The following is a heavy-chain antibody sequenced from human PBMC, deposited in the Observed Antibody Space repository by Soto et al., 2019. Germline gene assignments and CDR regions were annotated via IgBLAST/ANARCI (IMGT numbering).Heavy chain of an antibody. CDR1: GFTFSSYA. V-gene: IGHV3-23*01. CDR3: ATSPVVVAVYGYYYYMDV. Sequence: GGSLRLSCAASGFTFSSYAMSWVRQAPGKGLEWVSAISGSGGSTYYADSVKGRFTISRDNSKNTLYLQMNSLRAEDTAVYYCATSPVVVAVYGYYYYMDVWGKGTTVTVSS. D-gene: IGHD2-15*01. CDR2: ISGSGGST. J-gene: IGHJ6*03.